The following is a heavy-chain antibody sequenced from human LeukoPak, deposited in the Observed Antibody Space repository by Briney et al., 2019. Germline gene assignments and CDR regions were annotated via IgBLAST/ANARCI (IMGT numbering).Heavy chain of an antibody. V-gene: IGHV3-33*08. CDR1: GLTFSSHW. CDR2: IWYDGSNK. J-gene: IGHJ4*02. D-gene: IGHD1-26*01. CDR3: ARSSPSSGSLDY. Sequence: GGSLRLSCAASGLTFSSHWMHWVRQAPGKGLEWVAVIWYDGSNKYYADSVKGRFTISRDNSKNTLYLQMNCLRAEDTAVYYCARSSPSSGSLDYWGQGTLVTVSS.